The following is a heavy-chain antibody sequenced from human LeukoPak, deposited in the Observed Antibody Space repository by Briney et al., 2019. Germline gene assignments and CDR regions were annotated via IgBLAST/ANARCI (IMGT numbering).Heavy chain of an antibody. Sequence: TSGTLSLTCDVSGVSINTCCYYWTWIGQPPGKGLEWIGYKYYSGSTRYNSSLRSRLTISLDTSKNQFSLRLTSVTAADTAVYYCARGRSYGFDFDSWGPGTLVIVSS. CDR2: KYYSGST. D-gene: IGHD5-18*01. J-gene: IGHJ4*02. V-gene: IGHV4-61*01. CDR3: ARGRSYGFDFDS. CDR1: GVSINTCCYY.